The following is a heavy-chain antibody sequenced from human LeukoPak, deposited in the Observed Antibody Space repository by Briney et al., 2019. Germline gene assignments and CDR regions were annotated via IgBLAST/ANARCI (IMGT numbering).Heavy chain of an antibody. D-gene: IGHD3-9*01. J-gene: IGHJ5*02. V-gene: IGHV4-59*01. Sequence: SETLSLTCTVSGGSISSYYWSWIRQPPGKGLEWIRYIYYSGSTNYNPSLKSRVTISVDTSKNQFSLKLSSVTAADTAVYYCARDGGRYFGPRGGFDPWGQGTLVTVSS. CDR1: GGSISSYY. CDR2: IYYSGST. CDR3: ARDGGRYFGPRGGFDP.